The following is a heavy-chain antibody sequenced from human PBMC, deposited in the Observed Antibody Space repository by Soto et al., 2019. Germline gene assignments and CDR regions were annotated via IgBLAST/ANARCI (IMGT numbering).Heavy chain of an antibody. CDR1: GYTFTSYA. D-gene: IGHD3-22*01. CDR3: ARSSGYYLIDDY. Sequence: QVQLVQSGAEEKKPGASVKVSCKASGYTFTSYAMHWVRQAPGQRLEWMGWINAGNGNTKYSQKFQGRVTITRDKPASTAYMWLSSLRSEDTAVYYCARSSGYYLIDDYWGQGTRVTVSS. J-gene: IGHJ4*02. V-gene: IGHV1-3*05. CDR2: INAGNGNT.